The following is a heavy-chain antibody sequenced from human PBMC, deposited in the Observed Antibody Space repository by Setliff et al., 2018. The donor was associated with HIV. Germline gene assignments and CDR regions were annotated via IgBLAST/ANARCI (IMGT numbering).Heavy chain of an antibody. D-gene: IGHD3-16*01. CDR1: GFSFSRHY. CDR2: INPSDGIP. J-gene: IGHJ3*02. V-gene: IGHV1-46*01. CDR3: TRASPPMIPAAFDI. Sequence: GASVKVSCKASGFSFSRHYMHWVRQAPGEGLEWVAMINPSDGIPSYAQKFQDRVVVTRDTSRSIVYMELSSLLSEDTAVYFCTRASPPMIPAAFDIWGLGTLVTVSS.